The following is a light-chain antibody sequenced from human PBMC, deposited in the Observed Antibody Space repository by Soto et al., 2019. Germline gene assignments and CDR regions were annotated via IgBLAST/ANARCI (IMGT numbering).Light chain of an antibody. CDR2: AAT. CDR3: QQRSNWPPIT. V-gene: IGKV3D-20*02. CDR1: QSVSSSY. J-gene: IGKJ5*01. Sequence: EIVLTQSPGTLSFSPGERATLSCRAIQSVSSSYLAWYRQKPGQAPSLLIYAATSRAPGIPARFSGSGSGTDFTLTISSLEPEDFAVYYCQQRSNWPPITFGQGTRLEIK.